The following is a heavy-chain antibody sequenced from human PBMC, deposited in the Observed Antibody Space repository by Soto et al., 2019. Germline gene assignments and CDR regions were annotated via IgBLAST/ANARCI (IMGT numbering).Heavy chain of an antibody. Sequence: GASVKVSCKASGYTFTGYYMHWVRQAPGQGLEWMVCINPNSGGTNYAQKFQGWVTMTRDTSVSTAYMELSRLRSDDTAVYYCARGFGYSSSWTTSYYYYGLDVLAQGTTVTVSS. CDR1: GYTFTGYY. CDR2: INPNSGGT. D-gene: IGHD6-13*01. J-gene: IGHJ6*02. V-gene: IGHV1-2*04. CDR3: ARGFGYSSSWTTSYYYYGLDV.